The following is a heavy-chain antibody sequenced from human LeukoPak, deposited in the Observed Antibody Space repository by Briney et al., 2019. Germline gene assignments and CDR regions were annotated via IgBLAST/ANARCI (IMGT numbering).Heavy chain of an antibody. CDR3: ARDTATAHDAFDI. V-gene: IGHV3-48*01. CDR1: GFTFSSYS. D-gene: IGHD5-24*01. J-gene: IGHJ3*02. Sequence: GGSLRLSCAASGFTFSSYSMNWVRQAPGKGLEWVSYISSSSTIYYADSVKGRFTISRDNAKNSLYLQMNSLRAEDTAVYYCARDTATAHDAFDIWGQGTMVTVSS. CDR2: ISSSSTI.